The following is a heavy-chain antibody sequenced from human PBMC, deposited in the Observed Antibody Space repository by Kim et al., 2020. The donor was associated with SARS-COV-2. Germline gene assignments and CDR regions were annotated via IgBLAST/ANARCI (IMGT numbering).Heavy chain of an antibody. CDR3: AKHNILTYYYPSIDY. Sequence: GGSLRLSCAASGFIFSNYAMSWVRQAPGKGLEWVSSISGNTDNTHYADSVKGRFTISRDDSKNTLYLQMNSLRADDTALYYCAKHNILTYYYPSIDYWGQGTLVTVSS. V-gene: IGHV3-23*01. CDR2: ISGNTDNT. CDR1: GFIFSNYA. D-gene: IGHD3-9*01. J-gene: IGHJ4*02.